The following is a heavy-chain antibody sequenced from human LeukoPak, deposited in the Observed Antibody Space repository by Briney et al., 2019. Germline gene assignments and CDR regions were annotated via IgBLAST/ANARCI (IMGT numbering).Heavy chain of an antibody. CDR2: INHSGST. J-gene: IGHJ4*02. CDR1: GGSFSGYY. CDR3: ARASGHYDSSGYFGY. V-gene: IGHV4-34*01. D-gene: IGHD3-22*01. Sequence: PSETLSLTCAVYGGSFSGYYWSWIRQPPGKGLEWIGEINHSGSTNYNPSLKSRATISVDTSKNQFSLKLSSVTAADTAVYYCARASGHYDSSGYFGYWGQGTLVTVSS.